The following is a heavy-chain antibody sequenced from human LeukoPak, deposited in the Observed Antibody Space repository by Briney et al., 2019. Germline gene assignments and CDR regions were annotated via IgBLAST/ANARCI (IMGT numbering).Heavy chain of an antibody. CDR3: ARAADYGDECGYFDY. CDR2: IYSGGST. D-gene: IGHD4-17*01. CDR1: GFSVSSNY. J-gene: IGHJ4*02. Sequence: PGGSLRLSCAASGFSVSSNYMSWVRQAPGEGLWWGSVIYSGGSTFYADSVKGRVTISRDNSKTTPYLQMNSLRAEATAVYYCARAADYGDECGYFDYWGQGTLVTVSS. V-gene: IGHV3-53*01.